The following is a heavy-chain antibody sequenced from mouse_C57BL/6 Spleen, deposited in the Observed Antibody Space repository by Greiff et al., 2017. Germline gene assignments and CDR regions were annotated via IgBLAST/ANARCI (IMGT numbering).Heavy chain of an antibody. CDR1: GFSLTSYG. J-gene: IGHJ3*01. D-gene: IGHD2-4*01. V-gene: IGHV2-6*01. CDR3: ARRGYDYDGWFAY. CDR2: IWGVGST. Sequence: VKLMESGPGLVAPSQSLSITCTVSGFSLTSYGVDWVRQSPGKGLEWLGVIWGVGSTNYNSALKSRLSISKDNSKSQVFLKMNSLQTDDTAMYYCARRGYDYDGWFAYWGQGTLVTVSA.